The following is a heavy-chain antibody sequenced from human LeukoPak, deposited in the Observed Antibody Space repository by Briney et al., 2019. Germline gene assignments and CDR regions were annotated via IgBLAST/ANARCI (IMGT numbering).Heavy chain of an antibody. V-gene: IGHV2-70*12. CDR1: GFSLTTSGMS. J-gene: IGHJ4*02. D-gene: IGHD1-26*01. CDR3: AHIITGLGATVYYFDY. CDR2: IDWDDDK. Sequence: SGPTLVNPTQTLTLTCTFSGFSLTTSGMSVSWICQPPGKALEWLAIIDWDDDKYYSTSLKTRLTISKDTSKNQVVLTMTNMDPVDTATYYCAHIITGLGATVYYFDYWGPGTLVTVSS.